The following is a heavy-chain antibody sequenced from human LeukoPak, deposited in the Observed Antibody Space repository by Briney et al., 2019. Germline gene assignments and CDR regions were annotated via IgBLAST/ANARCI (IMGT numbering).Heavy chain of an antibody. D-gene: IGHD5-12*01. CDR1: GSAFSSNA. V-gene: IGHV3-23*01. J-gene: IGHJ4*02. CDR3: AKGSVDIVHDY. Sequence: PERSLRLSCAASGSAFSSNAMSWVRQDQGKGLEWVSAISGSGGSTYYADSVKGRFTISRDNSKNTLYLQMNSLRAEDTAVYYCAKGSVDIVHDYWGQGTLVTVSS. CDR2: ISGSGGST.